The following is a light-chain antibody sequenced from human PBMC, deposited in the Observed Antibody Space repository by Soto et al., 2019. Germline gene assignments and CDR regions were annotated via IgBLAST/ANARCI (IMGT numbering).Light chain of an antibody. Sequence: EIVLTQSPATLSVSPGERVTLSCRASQSVSSNLAWSQQKPGQPPRLLIYGASTRATGIPARFSGSGSGTEFTLTISSLQSVDFAVYSCQQYNNWPWTFGQGTKVDI. CDR3: QQYNNWPWT. CDR1: QSVSSN. V-gene: IGKV3-15*01. CDR2: GAS. J-gene: IGKJ1*01.